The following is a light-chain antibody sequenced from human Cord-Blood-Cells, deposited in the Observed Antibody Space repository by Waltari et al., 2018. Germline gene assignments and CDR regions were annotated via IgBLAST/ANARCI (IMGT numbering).Light chain of an antibody. CDR3: QQYNSYPLT. V-gene: IGKV1D-16*01. CDR2: VAS. J-gene: IGKJ4*01. CDR1: QGISSW. Sequence: DIQMTQSPFSLSASVRDRVNITCRASQGISSWLAWYQQKPEKAPKYLFYVASSFKRGVPSRFSGSGSGTDFTLTSSSLQPEDFATYYCQQYNSYPLTFGGGTKVEIK.